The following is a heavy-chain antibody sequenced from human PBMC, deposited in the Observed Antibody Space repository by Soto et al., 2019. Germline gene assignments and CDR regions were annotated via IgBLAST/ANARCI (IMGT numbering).Heavy chain of an antibody. Sequence: SQTWSVSRTGSAGFTSSCDYYGCWLRHPPGTGLECIWYIYFSGSTYFNPSLKSRVTISVDRSKNQFSLKLSSMTAADTAVYYCARGIIYYDGSGDYWFDLSSQRTLVIVSS. CDR1: AGFTSSCDYY. V-gene: IGHV4-30-4*01. CDR3: ARGIIYYDGSGDYWFDL. CDR2: IYFSGST. J-gene: IGHJ5*02. D-gene: IGHD2-21*01.